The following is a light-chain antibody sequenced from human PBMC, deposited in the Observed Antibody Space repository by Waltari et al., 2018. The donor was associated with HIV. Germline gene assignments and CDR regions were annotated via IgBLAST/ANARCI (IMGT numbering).Light chain of an antibody. CDR2: ADD. CDR3: QVWDTISGHWV. V-gene: IGLV3-21*04. Sequence: SYVLTQPPSVSVAPGETATVTCGGSNIGSKSVHWFQQKPGQAPVMVTDADDDRPSGITKRFSGSNSGDTATLTISRVEAGDEADYYCQVWDTISGHWVFGGGTKLTVL. CDR1: NIGSKS. J-gene: IGLJ3*02.